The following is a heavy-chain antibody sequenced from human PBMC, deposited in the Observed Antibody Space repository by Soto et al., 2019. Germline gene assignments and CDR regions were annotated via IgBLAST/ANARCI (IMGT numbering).Heavy chain of an antibody. CDR2: INHSGTI. CDR1: GGSFSGYY. Sequence: PSETLSLTCAVYGGSFSGYYWTWIRQPPGKGLEWIGEINHSGTINFNPSLKSRLTISLDTSKKHFSLKLSSVTDADTAAYYCARADRTLVTSYSLDVWGQGTTGT. V-gene: IGHV4-34*01. D-gene: IGHD2-21*02. J-gene: IGHJ6*02. CDR3: ARADRTLVTSYSLDV.